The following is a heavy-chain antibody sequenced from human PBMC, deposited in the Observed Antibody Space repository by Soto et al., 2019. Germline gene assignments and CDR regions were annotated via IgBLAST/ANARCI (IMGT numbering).Heavy chain of an antibody. V-gene: IGHV4-61*08. Sequence: SETLSLTCAVSGGSLSSGGYSWSWIRQPPGKGLEWIGYIYYSGSTNYNPSLKSRVTISVDTSKNQFSLKLSSVTAADTAVYYCARDGGTYYDFWSGYSVGWSFDYWGQGTLVTVSS. CDR3: ARDGGTYYDFWSGYSVGWSFDY. CDR1: GGSLSSGGYS. J-gene: IGHJ4*02. CDR2: IYYSGST. D-gene: IGHD3-3*01.